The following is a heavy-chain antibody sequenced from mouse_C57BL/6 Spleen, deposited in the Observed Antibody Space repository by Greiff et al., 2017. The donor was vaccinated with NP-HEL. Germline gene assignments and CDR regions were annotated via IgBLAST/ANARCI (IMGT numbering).Heavy chain of an antibody. D-gene: IGHD2-1*01. CDR1: GYTFTSYW. V-gene: IGHV1-52*01. CDR3: ARSHYGNYYSWFAY. Sequence: QVQLQQPGAELVRPGSSVKLSCKASGYTFTSYWMHWVKQRPIQGLEWIGNIDPSDSETHYNQKFKDKATLTVDKSSSTAYMQLSSLTSEDSAVYSCARSHYGNYYSWFAYWGQGTLVTVSA. CDR2: IDPSDSET. J-gene: IGHJ3*01.